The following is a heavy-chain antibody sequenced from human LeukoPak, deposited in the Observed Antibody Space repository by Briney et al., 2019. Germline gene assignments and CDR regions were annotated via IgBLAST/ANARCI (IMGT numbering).Heavy chain of an antibody. Sequence: PGGSLRLSCAASGFTFSSYGMHWVRQAPGKGLEWVAVISYDGSNKYYADSVKGRFTISRDNSKNTLYLQMNSLRAEDTAVYYCARDHYIAAAGLFDYWGQGTLVTVSS. CDR3: ARDHYIAAAGLFDY. CDR2: ISYDGSNK. CDR1: GFTFSSYG. V-gene: IGHV3-30*03. J-gene: IGHJ4*02. D-gene: IGHD6-13*01.